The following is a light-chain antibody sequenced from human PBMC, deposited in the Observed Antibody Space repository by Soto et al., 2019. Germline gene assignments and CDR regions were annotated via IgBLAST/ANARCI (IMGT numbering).Light chain of an antibody. CDR1: QDIKNY. CDR3: QQYDDLLRAT. V-gene: IGKV1-33*01. J-gene: IGKJ2*01. CDR2: DAS. Sequence: DIQMTQSPSSLSASVGDRVTITCQATQDIKNYLNWYQQKPGNAPKLLIYDASNLQTGVPSRFSGSGSGTDFTFTISSLQPEDCATYYCQQYDDLLRATFGQGTKLEIK.